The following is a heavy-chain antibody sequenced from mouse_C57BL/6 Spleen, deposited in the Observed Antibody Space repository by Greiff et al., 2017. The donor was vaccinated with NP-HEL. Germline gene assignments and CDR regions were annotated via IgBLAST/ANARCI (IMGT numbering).Heavy chain of an antibody. CDR1: GYTFTDYN. CDR2: INPNNGGT. CDR3: ARDGGQPAMDY. D-gene: IGHD3-3*01. J-gene: IGHJ4*01. Sequence: EVQLQQSGPELVKPGASVKIPCKASGYTFTDYNMDWVKQSHGKSLEWIGVINPNNGGTIYNQKFKGKATLTVDKSSSTAYMELRSLTSEDTAVYYCARDGGQPAMDYWGQGTSVTVSS. V-gene: IGHV1-18*01.